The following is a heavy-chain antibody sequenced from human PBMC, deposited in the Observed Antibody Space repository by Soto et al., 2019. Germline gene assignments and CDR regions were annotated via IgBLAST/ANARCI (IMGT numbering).Heavy chain of an antibody. CDR1: GFLINNYR. D-gene: IGHD5-18*01. CDR2: VSGHNGDT. V-gene: IGHV1-18*04. Sequence: ASVKVSCKGSGFLINNYRISWVLQAPGQGLEWMGWVSGHNGDTHYAQKFEGRVTMTRDTLTNTVYMELRSLRSDDTAVYYCARDWWGVDRPIDSNWFDPWGQGTLVTVSS. J-gene: IGHJ5*02. CDR3: ARDWWGVDRPIDSNWFDP.